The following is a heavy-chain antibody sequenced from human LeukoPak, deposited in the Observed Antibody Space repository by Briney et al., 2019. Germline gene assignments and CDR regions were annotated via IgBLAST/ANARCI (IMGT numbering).Heavy chain of an antibody. D-gene: IGHD3-3*01. J-gene: IGHJ4*02. CDR1: GFTFSSYS. CDR3: AKAELGVATFFDY. V-gene: IGHV3-23*01. CDR2: LSGSGAGT. Sequence: QPGGSLRLSCAASGFTFSSYSMNWVRQAPGRGLEWVATLSGSGAGTYYSDSVQGRFTISRDNSKRTLFLQMNSLRAEDTAFYYCAKAELGVATFFDYWGQGTLVTVSS.